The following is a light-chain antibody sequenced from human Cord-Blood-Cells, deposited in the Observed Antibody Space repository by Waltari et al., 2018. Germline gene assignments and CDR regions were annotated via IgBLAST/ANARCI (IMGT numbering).Light chain of an antibody. CDR3: QAWDSSTVV. J-gene: IGLJ2*01. Sequence: SYELTQPPSVSVSPGQTASITCSGDKLGDKYACWYQQKTGQSPVRVIYQNSKRPSGIPERFSGSNSGNTATLTISGTQAMDEADYYCQAWDSSTVVFGGGTKLTIL. CDR1: KLGDKY. V-gene: IGLV3-1*01. CDR2: QNS.